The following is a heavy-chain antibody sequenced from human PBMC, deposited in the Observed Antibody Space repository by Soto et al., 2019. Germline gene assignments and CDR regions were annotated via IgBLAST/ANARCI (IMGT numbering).Heavy chain of an antibody. D-gene: IGHD3-16*02. Sequence: SSRLSCADSRFTFSSYCIHWVRQAPANGLEWVAFISYDGSNKYYADSVKGRFTISRDNSKNTLYLQMNSLRAEDTAVYYCAKDITDDYVWGSYRYSTPNFDYWGQGTLVTVSS. CDR3: AKDITDDYVWGSYRYSTPNFDY. V-gene: IGHV3-30*18. J-gene: IGHJ4*02. CDR1: RFTFSSYC. CDR2: ISYDGSNK.